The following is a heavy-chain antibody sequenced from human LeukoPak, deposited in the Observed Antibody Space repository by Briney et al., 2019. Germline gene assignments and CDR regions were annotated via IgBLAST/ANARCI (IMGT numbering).Heavy chain of an antibody. CDR2: IYTSGST. J-gene: IGHJ4*02. D-gene: IGHD3-3*01. CDR3: ARVSGTGWSGYYRYFDY. CDR1: GGSISSGSYY. V-gene: IGHV4-61*02. Sequence: PSQTLSLTCTVSGGSISSGSYYWSWIRQPAGKGLEWIGRIYTSGSTNYNPSLTSRVTISVDTSKNQFSLKLSSVTAADTAVYYCARVSGTGWSGYYRYFDYWGQGTLVTVSS.